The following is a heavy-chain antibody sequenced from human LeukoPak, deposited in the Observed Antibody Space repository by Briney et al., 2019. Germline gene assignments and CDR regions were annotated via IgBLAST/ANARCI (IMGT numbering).Heavy chain of an antibody. D-gene: IGHD5-12*01. CDR3: ARDWGNIVATIDFDY. J-gene: IGHJ4*02. Sequence: GASVKVSCKASGGTFSNYAISWVRQAPGQGLEWMGGIIPIFDTADYAQKLQGRVTMTTDTSTSTAYMELRSLRSDDTAVYYCARDWGNIVATIDFDYWGQGTLVTVSS. CDR1: GGTFSNYA. V-gene: IGHV1-69*05. CDR2: IIPIFDTA.